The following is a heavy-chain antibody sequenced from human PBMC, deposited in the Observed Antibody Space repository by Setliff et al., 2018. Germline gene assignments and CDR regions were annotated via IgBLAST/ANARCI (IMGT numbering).Heavy chain of an antibody. D-gene: IGHD6-19*01. V-gene: IGHV1-2*02. CDR1: GYTFSDHY. CDR2: INPKSGGT. Sequence: ASVKVSCKASGYTFSDHYMHWVRQVPGHGLGWMGWINPKSGGTKYAEKFQGRVTMTRDTSTNTAYMELSGLRSDDTAVYYCARDGLGWLKWFDPWGQGTLVTVSS. J-gene: IGHJ5*02. CDR3: ARDGLGWLKWFDP.